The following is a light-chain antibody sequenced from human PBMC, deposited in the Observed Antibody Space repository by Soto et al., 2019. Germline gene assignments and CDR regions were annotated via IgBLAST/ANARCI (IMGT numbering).Light chain of an antibody. V-gene: IGKV3-20*01. CDR3: LRYGDSPPAYT. Sequence: EIVLTQSPGTVSLSPGERATLSCRASLSVSSRNLAWYRQKPGQAPSLLIFGASNRATGIPDRFSGSGSGTDFTLTISRLEPEDCAVYYCLRYGDSPPAYTFGQGIKLEIK. CDR2: GAS. CDR1: LSVSSRN. J-gene: IGKJ2*01.